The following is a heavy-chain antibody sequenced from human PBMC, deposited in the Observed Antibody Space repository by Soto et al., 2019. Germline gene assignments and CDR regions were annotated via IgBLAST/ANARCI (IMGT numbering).Heavy chain of an antibody. CDR3: ARGKGRGYSYGYCYFDY. J-gene: IGHJ4*02. CDR1: GGSFSGYY. D-gene: IGHD5-18*01. CDR2: INHSGST. Sequence: SETLSLTCAVYGGSFSGYYWSWIRQPPGKGLEWIGEINHSGSTNYNPSLKSRVTISVDTSKNQFSLKLSSVTAADTAVYYCARGKGRGYSYGYCYFDYWGQGTLVTVSS. V-gene: IGHV4-34*01.